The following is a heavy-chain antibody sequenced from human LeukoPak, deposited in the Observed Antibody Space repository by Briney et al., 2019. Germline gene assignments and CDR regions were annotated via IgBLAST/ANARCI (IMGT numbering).Heavy chain of an antibody. CDR1: GFTFSSYA. CDR3: VRDRLTGYYFDY. CDR2: ISGSGGST. V-gene: IGHV3-23*01. J-gene: IGHJ4*02. D-gene: IGHD3-16*01. Sequence: GGSLRISCAASGFTFSSYAMSWVRQAPGKGLEWVSVISGSGGSTYYADSVKGRFTISRDNSKNTLYLQMNSLRAEDTAVYYCVRDRLTGYYFDYWGQGTLVTVSS.